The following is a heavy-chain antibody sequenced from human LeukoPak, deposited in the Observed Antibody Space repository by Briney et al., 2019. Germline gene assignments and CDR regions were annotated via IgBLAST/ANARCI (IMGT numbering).Heavy chain of an antibody. Sequence: GRSLRLSRAASGFTFSSYAMHWVRQAPGKGLEWVAVISYDGSNKYYADSVKGRFTISRDNSKNTLYLQMNSLRAEDTAVYYCARGREWELLGAFDIWGQGTMVTVSS. V-gene: IGHV3-30-3*01. CDR2: ISYDGSNK. CDR3: ARGREWELLGAFDI. CDR1: GFTFSSYA. J-gene: IGHJ3*02. D-gene: IGHD1-26*01.